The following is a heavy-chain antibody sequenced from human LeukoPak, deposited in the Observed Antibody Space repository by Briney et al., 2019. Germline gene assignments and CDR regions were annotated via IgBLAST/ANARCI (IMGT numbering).Heavy chain of an antibody. Sequence: PSETLSLTCTVSGGSISSYYWSWIRQSPGKGLEWIGYIYYSGSTNYNPSLKSRVTISVDTSKNQFSLKLSSVTAADTAVYYCARGNYDYYYYMDVWGKGTTVTVSS. CDR3: ARGNYDYYYYMDV. CDR2: IYYSGST. D-gene: IGHD3-16*01. CDR1: GGSISSYY. V-gene: IGHV4-59*01. J-gene: IGHJ6*03.